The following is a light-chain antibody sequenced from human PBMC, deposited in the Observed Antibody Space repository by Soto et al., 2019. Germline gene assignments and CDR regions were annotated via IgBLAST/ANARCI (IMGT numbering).Light chain of an antibody. CDR2: EVS. CDR1: SSDVGAYNY. V-gene: IGLV2-14*01. Sequence: QSALTQPASVSGSPGQSITISCTGSSSDVGAYNYVSWYQQDPGKAPKLMIYEVSNRPSGVSNRFSGSKSGNTASLTISGLQAEDEADYYCSSSTSSSTLVFGGGTKVTVL. J-gene: IGLJ3*02. CDR3: SSSTSSSTLV.